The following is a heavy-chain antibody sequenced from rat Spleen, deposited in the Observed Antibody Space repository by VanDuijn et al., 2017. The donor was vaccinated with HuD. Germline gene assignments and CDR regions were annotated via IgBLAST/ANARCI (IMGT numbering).Heavy chain of an antibody. D-gene: IGHD1-6*01. Sequence: EVQLQESGPGLVKPSQSLSLTCSVTGYSITSNYWGWIRKFPGNKMEWMGYIDYSGRTSYNPSLKSRISITRDTSKNQFFLQFNSVTTEDTATYYCTRWLSMSSTNYYYALFAYWGQGTLVTVSS. CDR3: TRWLSMSSTNYYYALFAY. V-gene: IGHV3-1*01. CDR1: GYSITSNY. CDR2: IDYSGRT. J-gene: IGHJ3*01.